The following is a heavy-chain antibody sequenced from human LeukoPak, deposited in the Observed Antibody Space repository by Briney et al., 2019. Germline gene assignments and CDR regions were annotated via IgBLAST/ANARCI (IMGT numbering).Heavy chain of an antibody. Sequence: TGGSLRLSCAASGFTFSSYPMSWVRQAPGKGLEWVSGISGSGDSTYDADSVKGRFTISRDNSKNTVYLQMNSLRAEDTAVYYCAKDDREGAYYGSGSYGVPYGMDVWGQGTTVTVSS. CDR3: AKDDREGAYYGSGSYGVPYGMDV. CDR1: GFTFSSYP. CDR2: ISGSGDST. J-gene: IGHJ6*02. V-gene: IGHV3-23*01. D-gene: IGHD3-10*01.